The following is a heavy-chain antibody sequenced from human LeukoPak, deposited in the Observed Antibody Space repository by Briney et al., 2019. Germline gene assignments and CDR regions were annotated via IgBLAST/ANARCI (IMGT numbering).Heavy chain of an antibody. V-gene: IGHV5-51*01. Sequence: GESLKISCKGFGYSFPKYWIGWVRQMPGKGLEWMGIIYPGDSDTRYSPSFQGQVSISADKSTSTTYLQWSSLKASDTAMYFCARHDRSGRYPYYFDSWGQGTQVTVSS. CDR2: IYPGDSDT. D-gene: IGHD1-26*01. CDR3: ARHDRSGRYPYYFDS. J-gene: IGHJ4*02. CDR1: GYSFPKYW.